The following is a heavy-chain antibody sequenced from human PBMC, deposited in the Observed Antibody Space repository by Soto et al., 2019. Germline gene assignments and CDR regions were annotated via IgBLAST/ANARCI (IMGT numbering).Heavy chain of an antibody. CDR1: GYTFTSYG. D-gene: IGHD2-15*01. CDR2: ISAYNGNT. V-gene: IGHV1-18*04. CDR3: ARDMVVVAATVHWFDP. Sequence: GASVKVSCKASGYTFTSYGISWVRQAPGQGLEWMGWISAYNGNTNYAQKLQGRVTMTTDTSTSTAYMELRSLRSDDTAVYYSARDMVVVAATVHWFDPWGQGTLVTVSS. J-gene: IGHJ5*02.